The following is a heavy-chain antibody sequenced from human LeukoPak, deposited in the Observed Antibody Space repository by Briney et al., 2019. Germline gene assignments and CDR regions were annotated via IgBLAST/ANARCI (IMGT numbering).Heavy chain of an antibody. CDR2: IYHSGST. V-gene: IGHV4-38-2*02. D-gene: IGHD3-3*01. Sequence: SETLSLTCTVSGYSISSGYYWGWIRQPPGKGLEWIGSIYHSGSTYYNPSLKSRVTISVDTSKNQFSLKLSSVTAADTAVYYCARGPTPSDFWRYWGQGTLVTVSS. CDR1: GYSISSGYY. CDR3: ARGPTPSDFWRY. J-gene: IGHJ4*02.